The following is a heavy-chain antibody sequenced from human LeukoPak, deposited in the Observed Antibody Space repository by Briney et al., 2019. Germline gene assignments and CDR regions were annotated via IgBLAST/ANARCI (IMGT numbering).Heavy chain of an antibody. CDR2: IYYSGST. Sequence: SETLSLTCTVYGGSISSSSYYWGWIRQPPGKGLEWIGSIYYSGSTYYNPSLKSRVTISVDTSKNQFSLKLSSVTAADTAVYYCARDLYGYGYWGQGTLVTVSS. CDR3: ARDLYGYGY. J-gene: IGHJ4*02. CDR1: GGSISSSSYY. V-gene: IGHV4-39*02. D-gene: IGHD5-18*01.